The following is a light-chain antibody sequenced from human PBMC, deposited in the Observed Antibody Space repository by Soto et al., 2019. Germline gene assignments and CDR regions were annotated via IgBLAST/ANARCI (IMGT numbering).Light chain of an antibody. V-gene: IGKV1-27*01. CDR1: QDISTY. CDR3: QKYDNAPLT. J-gene: IGKJ4*02. CDR2: AAY. Sequence: DIQMTQAPSSLSASVGDRVTITCRARQDISTYLAWYQQKPGKVPKLLISAAYTLQSGVPPRFSGSGSGTDCTLTISSLQPEEVATYYCQKYDNAPLTFGGGTKVEIK.